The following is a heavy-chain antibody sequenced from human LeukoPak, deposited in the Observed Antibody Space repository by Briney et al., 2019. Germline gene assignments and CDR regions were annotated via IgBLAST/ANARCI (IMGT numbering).Heavy chain of an antibody. V-gene: IGHV4-59*11. D-gene: IGHD3-10*01. Sequence: SGTLSLTCVVSGYSITSHYWSWIRQSPGKGLEWIGNIFAGGTTNYNPSLKSRVSISMDTSKNQFSLKMTSVTAADTAIYFCASGLWFGEQDGLGIWGPGTVVTVAS. J-gene: IGHJ3*02. CDR3: ASGLWFGEQDGLGI. CDR1: GYSITSHY. CDR2: IFAGGTT.